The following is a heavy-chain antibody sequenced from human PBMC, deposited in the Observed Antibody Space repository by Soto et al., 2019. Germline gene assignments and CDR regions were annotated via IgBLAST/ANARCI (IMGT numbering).Heavy chain of an antibody. Sequence: PSETLSLTCTVSGGSISSSSYYWGWIRQPPGKGLEWIGSIYYSGSTYYNPSLKSRVTISVDTSKNQFSLKLSSVTAADTAVYYCARPSSSGWNNDYWGQGTRVTVSS. D-gene: IGHD6-19*01. CDR3: ARPSSSGWNNDY. V-gene: IGHV4-39*01. J-gene: IGHJ4*02. CDR1: GGSISSSSYY. CDR2: IYYSGST.